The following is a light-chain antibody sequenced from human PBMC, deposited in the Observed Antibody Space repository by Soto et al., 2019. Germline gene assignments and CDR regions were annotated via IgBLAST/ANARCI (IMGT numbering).Light chain of an antibody. Sequence: EIVLTQSPATLSLSPGERATLSCRASQSVNNYLAWYQQKPGQTPRLLISDASNRATGIPARFSGSGSGTDFTLTISSLEPEDFAVYYCQQRRNWPLTFGGGTKVEIK. CDR2: DAS. CDR3: QQRRNWPLT. CDR1: QSVNNY. J-gene: IGKJ4*01. V-gene: IGKV3-11*01.